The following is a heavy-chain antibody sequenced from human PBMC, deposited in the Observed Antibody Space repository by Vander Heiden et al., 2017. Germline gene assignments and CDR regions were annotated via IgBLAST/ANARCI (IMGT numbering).Heavy chain of an antibody. V-gene: IGHV3-7*01. D-gene: IGHD2-8*01. CDR2: IKQDGSEK. J-gene: IGHJ4*02. CDR3: ARDVYGLDY. CDR1: GFTFSRYW. Sequence: EVQLVESGGGLVQPGGSLRLSCAASGFTFSRYWMSWVRQAPGKGLEWVANIKQDGSEKYYVDSVKGRFTISRDNAKNSLYLQMNSLRAEDTAVYYCARDVYGLDYWGQGTLVTVSS.